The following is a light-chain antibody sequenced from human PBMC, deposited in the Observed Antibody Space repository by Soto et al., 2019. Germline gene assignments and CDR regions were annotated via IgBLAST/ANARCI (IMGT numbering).Light chain of an antibody. Sequence: DIQMTQSPSTLSASVGDRVTITCRASQSISKWVGWYKQKRGRAPKLLIFDASSLDSVVPSRFSGSGSETEFTLTISGLQPDDFATYDCHQYHIYPPTFGGGTTVEIK. CDR3: HQYHIYPPT. J-gene: IGKJ4*01. CDR1: QSISKW. V-gene: IGKV1-5*01. CDR2: DAS.